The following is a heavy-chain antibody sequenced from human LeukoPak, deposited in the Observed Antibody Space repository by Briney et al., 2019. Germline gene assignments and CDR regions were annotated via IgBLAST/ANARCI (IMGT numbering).Heavy chain of an antibody. CDR3: VKSAH. V-gene: IGHV1-8*01. Sequence: ASVKVSCKASGDTFTSSDVNWVRQATGQGLEWMGWMNPNSGNTGYAQKFQGKVAMTRDTSISTAYMELSSLRSEDTAAYYCVKSAHWGQGTLVTVSS. CDR1: GDTFTSSD. CDR2: MNPNSGNT. J-gene: IGHJ4*02.